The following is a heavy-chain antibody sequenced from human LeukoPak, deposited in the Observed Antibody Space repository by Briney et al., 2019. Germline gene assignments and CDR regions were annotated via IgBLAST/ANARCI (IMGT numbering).Heavy chain of an antibody. CDR1: GYTFTGYY. D-gene: IGHD6-13*01. CDR2: INANSGGT. CDR3: ASGIAAAGMGYYYMDV. V-gene: IGHV1-2*06. Sequence: GASVKVSCKASGYTFTGYYMHWVRQAPGQRLEWVGRINANSGGTNYAQKFQGRVTMTRDTSISTAYMELSRLRSDDTAVYYCASGIAAAGMGYYYMDVWGKGTTVTVSS. J-gene: IGHJ6*03.